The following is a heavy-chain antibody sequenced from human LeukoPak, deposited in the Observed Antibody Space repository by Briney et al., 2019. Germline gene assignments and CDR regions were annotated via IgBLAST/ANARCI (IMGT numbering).Heavy chain of an antibody. CDR3: ARRDYYGSGLDV. CDR1: GFTFSNYW. J-gene: IGHJ6*02. V-gene: IGHV3-74*01. Sequence: PGGSLRLSCAASGFTFSNYWMHWVRQAPGKGLEWVSRLRNDGTRKSYADSVKGRFTISRDNAKNTLYLLMNSLRAEDTAVYYCARRDYYGSGLDVWGQGTTVTVSS. CDR2: LRNDGTRK. D-gene: IGHD3-10*01.